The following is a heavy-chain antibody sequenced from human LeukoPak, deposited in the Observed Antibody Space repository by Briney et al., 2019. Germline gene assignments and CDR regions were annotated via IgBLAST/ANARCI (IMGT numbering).Heavy chain of an antibody. CDR3: ATASSTTGYYYYYMDV. J-gene: IGHJ6*03. CDR2: IIPIFGTA. V-gene: IGHV1-69*06. Sequence: GASVKVSCKASGYTFTSYYMHWVRQAPGQGLEWMGGIIPIFGTANYAQKFQGRVTITADKSTSTAYMELSSLRSEDTAVYYCATASSTTGYYYYYMDVWGKGTTVTVSS. D-gene: IGHD4-17*01. CDR1: GYTFTSYY.